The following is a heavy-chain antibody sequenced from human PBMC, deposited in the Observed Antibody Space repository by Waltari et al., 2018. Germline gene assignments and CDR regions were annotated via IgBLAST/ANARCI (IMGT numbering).Heavy chain of an antibody. D-gene: IGHD2-2*01. J-gene: IGHJ5*02. V-gene: IGHV3-23*01. CDR1: GFTFGSDD. CDR2: IGSSGRNT. CDR3: AKGPAARTNWFDP. Sequence: EVQLLESGGGLVQPGGSVGLSCAASGFTFGSDDRGWVRQAPGKGLEWVSVIGSSGRNTYYADSVKGRFTISRDDSKNTLYLQMNSLRAEDTAVYYCAKGPAARTNWFDPWGQGTLVTVSS.